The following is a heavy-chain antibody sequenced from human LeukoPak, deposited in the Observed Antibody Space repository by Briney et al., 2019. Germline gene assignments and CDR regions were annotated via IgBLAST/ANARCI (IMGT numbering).Heavy chain of an antibody. V-gene: IGHV3-30*18. D-gene: IGHD2-8*02. CDR1: GFTFSSYV. CDR3: AKDLRCDTGA. Sequence: GGSLRLSCAASGFTFSSYVMHWVRQAPGKGLEWVAFISYDGSNKYYADSVKGRFTISRDNSKNTLYLQMSSLRAEDTAVYYCAKDLRCDTGAWGQGTLVTVSS. CDR2: ISYDGSNK. J-gene: IGHJ5*02.